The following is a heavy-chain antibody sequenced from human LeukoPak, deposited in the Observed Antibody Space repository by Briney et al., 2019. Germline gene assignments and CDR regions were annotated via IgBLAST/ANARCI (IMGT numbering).Heavy chain of an antibody. CDR1: GGSISSYY. Sequence: PSETLSLTCTVSGGSISSYYWSWIRQPPGKGLEWIGYIYYSGSTNYNPSLKSRVTISVDTFKNQFSLKLSSVTAADTAVYYCARGAYYYDSSGYYYWGQGTLVTVSS. D-gene: IGHD3-22*01. CDR3: ARGAYYYDSSGYYY. CDR2: IYYSGST. V-gene: IGHV4-59*01. J-gene: IGHJ4*02.